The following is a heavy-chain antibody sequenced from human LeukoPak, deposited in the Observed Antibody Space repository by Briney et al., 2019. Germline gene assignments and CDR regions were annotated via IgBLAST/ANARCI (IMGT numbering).Heavy chain of an antibody. V-gene: IGHV3-7*01. CDR2: MNKDGSEK. Sequence: PGGSLRLSCAASGFTFSRFWMSWVRQAPGKGLEWVANMNKDGSEKYYVDSVKGRFTISRDNAKNSLYLQMNSLRAEDTAVYYWAISTPAAGVGYWGQGTLVTVSS. J-gene: IGHJ4*02. CDR3: AISTPAAGVGY. CDR1: GFTFSRFW. D-gene: IGHD6-13*01.